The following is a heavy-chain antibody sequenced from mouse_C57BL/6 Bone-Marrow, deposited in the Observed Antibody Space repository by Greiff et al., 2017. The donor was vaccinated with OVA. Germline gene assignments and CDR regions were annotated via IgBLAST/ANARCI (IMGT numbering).Heavy chain of an antibody. V-gene: IGHV5-2*01. D-gene: IGHD4-1*01. CDR2: INSDGGST. J-gene: IGHJ4*01. Sequence: EVKLQESGGGLVQPGESLKLSCESNEYAFPSHDMSWVRKTPEKRLELVAAINSDGGSTYYPDTMERRFIISRDNTKKTLYLQMSSLRSEDTALYYCARQPYWYYAMDYWGQGTSVTVSS. CDR3: ARQPYWYYAMDY. CDR1: EYAFPSHD.